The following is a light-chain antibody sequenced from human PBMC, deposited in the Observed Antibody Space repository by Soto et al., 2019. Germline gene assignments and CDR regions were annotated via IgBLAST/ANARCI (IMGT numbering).Light chain of an antibody. V-gene: IGLV1-51*01. CDR2: DTN. Sequence: QAVVTQPPSVSAAPGQKVTISCSGGGSNTGNNFVSWYQQFPQTAPKLLIYDTNKRPSGIPDRFSGSKSGTSATLDIARLQTADEADYYCGVWDSALSLWLFGGGTKLTVL. CDR1: GSNTGNNF. CDR3: GVWDSALSLWL. J-gene: IGLJ3*02.